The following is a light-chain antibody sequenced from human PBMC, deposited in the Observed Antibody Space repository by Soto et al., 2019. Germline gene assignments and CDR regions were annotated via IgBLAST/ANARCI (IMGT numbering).Light chain of an antibody. J-gene: IGLJ2*01. CDR2: GNS. Sequence: QSVLTQPPSVSGAPGQRVTISCTGSSSNIGAGYDVHWYQQLPGTAPKLLIYGNSNRPSGVPDRFSGSRSGTSASLAITGPHAEDEADYYCQSYDSSLSVVVFGGGTKVTVL. V-gene: IGLV1-40*01. CDR3: QSYDSSLSVVV. CDR1: SSNIGAGYD.